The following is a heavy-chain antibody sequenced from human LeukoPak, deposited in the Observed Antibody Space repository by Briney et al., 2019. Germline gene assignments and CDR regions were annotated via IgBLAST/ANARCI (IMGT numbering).Heavy chain of an antibody. CDR1: GGTFSSYA. CDR2: IIPILGIA. D-gene: IGHD3-22*01. J-gene: IGHJ4*02. CDR3: ARWDYDSSGYYPSYYFDY. V-gene: IGHV1-69*04. Sequence: SVKVSFKASGGTFSSYAISWVRQAPGQGLEWMGRIIPILGIANYAQKFQGRVTITADKSTSTAYMELSSLRSEDTAVYYCARWDYDSSGYYPSYYFDYWGQGTLVTASS.